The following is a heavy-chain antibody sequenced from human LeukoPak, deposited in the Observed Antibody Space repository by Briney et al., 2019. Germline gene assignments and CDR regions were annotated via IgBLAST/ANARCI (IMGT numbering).Heavy chain of an antibody. CDR3: ATEASYDSSGYETPHAFDI. J-gene: IGHJ3*02. D-gene: IGHD3-22*01. CDR2: FDPEDGET. Sequence: ASVKVSCKVSGYTLTELSMHWVRQAPGKGLEWMGGFDPEDGETIYAQKFQGRATMTEDTSTDTAYKELSSLRSEDTAVYYCATEASYDSSGYETPHAFDIWGQGTMVTVSS. CDR1: GYTLTELS. V-gene: IGHV1-24*01.